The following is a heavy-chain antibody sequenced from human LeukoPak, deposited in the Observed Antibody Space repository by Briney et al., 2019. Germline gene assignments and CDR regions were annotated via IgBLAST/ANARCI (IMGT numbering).Heavy chain of an antibody. V-gene: IGHV1-69*13. Sequence: RASVKVSCTASGGTFSSYAISWVRQAPGQGLEWMGGIIPIFGTANYAQKFQGRVTITADESTSTAYMELSSLRSEDTAVYYCARAYCDSSGSLYYFDYWGQGTLVTVSS. D-gene: IGHD3-22*01. CDR3: ARAYCDSSGSLYYFDY. CDR2: IIPIFGTA. J-gene: IGHJ4*02. CDR1: GGTFSSYA.